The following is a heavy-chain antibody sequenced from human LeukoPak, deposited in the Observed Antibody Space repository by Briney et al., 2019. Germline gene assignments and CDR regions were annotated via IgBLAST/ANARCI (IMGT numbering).Heavy chain of an antibody. CDR3: ARSPNYYYMDV. J-gene: IGHJ6*03. CDR1: GVSLNSSY. Sequence: PSETLSLTCTVSGVSLNSSYLSWLRQPPGKGLPWIGYIYFSGSTNYNPSLKRRVTISVDTSKNQFSLKLSSVTAADTAVYYWARSPNYYYMDVWGKGTTVTVSS. V-gene: IGHV4-59*08. CDR2: IYFSGST.